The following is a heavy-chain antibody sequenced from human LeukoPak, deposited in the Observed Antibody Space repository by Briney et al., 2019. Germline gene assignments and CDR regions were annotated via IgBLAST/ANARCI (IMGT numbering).Heavy chain of an antibody. CDR2: INHSGST. J-gene: IGHJ4*02. Sequence: PSETLSLTCAVYGGSFSGYYWSWIRQPPGKRLEWIGEINHSGSTNYNPSLKSRVTISVDTSKNQFSLKLSAVTAADTPVYYCARRRLFDYWGQGTLVTVSS. CDR1: GGSFSGYY. CDR3: ARRRLFDY. V-gene: IGHV4-34*01.